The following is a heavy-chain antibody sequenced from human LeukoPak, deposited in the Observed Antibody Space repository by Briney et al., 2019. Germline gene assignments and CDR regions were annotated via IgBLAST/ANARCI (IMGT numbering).Heavy chain of an antibody. CDR3: AKRGVVIRVTRVWFHKEGYYFDS. V-gene: IGHV3-23*01. Sequence: GGSLRLSCTVSGITLSNDGMSWCRQAPGKGLEWVAGISDSSGRTNYADSVKGRFTVSRDNPKNTLYLQMNSLRAEDTAVSFCAKRGVVIRVTRVWFHKEGYYFDSWGQGALVTVSS. CDR2: ISDSSGRT. CDR1: GITLSNDG. D-gene: IGHD3-10*01. J-gene: IGHJ4*02.